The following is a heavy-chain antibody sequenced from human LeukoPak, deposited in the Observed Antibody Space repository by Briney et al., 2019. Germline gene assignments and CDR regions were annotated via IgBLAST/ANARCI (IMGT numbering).Heavy chain of an antibody. CDR2: LGPTSSTI. D-gene: IGHD4-17*01. Sequence: GGSLRLSCAASGFIFSTYSMNWVRQAPGKGLERVSYLGPTSSTISYADSVRGRFTISRDNAKSSLYLQMNSLRAEDTAVYYRARDTDTVTTILDYWGQGTLVTVSS. J-gene: IGHJ4*02. CDR1: GFIFSTYS. V-gene: IGHV3-48*01. CDR3: ARDTDTVTTILDY.